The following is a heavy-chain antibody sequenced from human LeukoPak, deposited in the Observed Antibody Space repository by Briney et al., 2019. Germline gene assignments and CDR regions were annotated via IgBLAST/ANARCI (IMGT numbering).Heavy chain of an antibody. D-gene: IGHD2-15*01. J-gene: IGHJ4*02. CDR1: GYTFTSDG. CDR2: ISAYNGNT. Sequence: GGSVKVSCKASGYTFTSDGISWVRQAPGQGLEWMGWISAYNGNTNYAQKLQGRVTMTTDTSTSTAYMELRSLRSDDTAVYYCARISGYCSGGSCYSCDYWGQGTLVTVSS. CDR3: ARISGYCSGGSCYSCDY. V-gene: IGHV1-18*01.